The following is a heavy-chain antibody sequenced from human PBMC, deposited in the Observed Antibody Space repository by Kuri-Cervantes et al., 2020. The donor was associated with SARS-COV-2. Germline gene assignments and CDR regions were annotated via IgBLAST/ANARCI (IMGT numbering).Heavy chain of an antibody. V-gene: IGHV3-21*01. CDR3: ARVEMATILFDY. J-gene: IGHJ4*02. CDR2: ISSSSSYI. CDR1: GFTFSSYS. D-gene: IGHD5-24*01. Sequence: GESLKISCAASGFTFSSYSMNWVRQAPGKGLEWVSSISSSSSYIYYADSVKGRFTISRDNAKNSLYLQMNSLRAEDTAVYYCARVEMATILFDYWGQGTLVTVSS.